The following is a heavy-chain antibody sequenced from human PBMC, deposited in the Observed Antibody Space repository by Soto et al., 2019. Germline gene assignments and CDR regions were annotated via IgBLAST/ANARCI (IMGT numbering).Heavy chain of an antibody. Sequence: GGSLRLSCAASGFTFSSYAMSWVRQAPGKGLEWVSAISGSGVSTYYADSVKGRFTISRDNSKNKLNLQMNSLRAEDTAVYYCAKSDVANYPIWFDPWGQGTLVTVSS. V-gene: IGHV3-23*01. D-gene: IGHD1-7*01. CDR1: GFTFSSYA. J-gene: IGHJ5*02. CDR3: AKSDVANYPIWFDP. CDR2: ISGSGVST.